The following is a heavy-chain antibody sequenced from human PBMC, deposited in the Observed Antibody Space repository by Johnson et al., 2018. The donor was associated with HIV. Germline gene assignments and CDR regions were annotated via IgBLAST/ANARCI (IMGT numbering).Heavy chain of an antibody. V-gene: IGHV3-30*03. CDR1: GFMFSSFA. CDR2: ISYDGSNK. Sequence: VQLVESGGGVVQPGRSLRLSCAASGFMFSSFAMHWVRQAPGKGLEWVAVISYDGSNKYYVDSVKGRFTISRDDSKNTLYLQMNSLKSEDTAVYYCTTDQVGRNYGGKYHIWGQGTMVTVSS. CDR3: TTDQVGRNYGGKYHI. D-gene: IGHD1-7*01. J-gene: IGHJ3*02.